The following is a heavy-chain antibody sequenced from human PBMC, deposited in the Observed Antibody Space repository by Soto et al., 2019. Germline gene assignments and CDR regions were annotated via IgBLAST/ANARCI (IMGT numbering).Heavy chain of an antibody. J-gene: IGHJ6*04. V-gene: IGHV3-21*01. Sequence: GWSLRLSCAASGFTFSSYSMNWVRQAPGKGLEWGSSISSSSSYIYYADSVKVRFTISRDNAKNSLYLQMNSLRAEDTAVYYCARDVGRDYGDYYYYGMDVWREGTTVTVSS. CDR1: GFTFSSYS. D-gene: IGHD4-17*01. CDR2: ISSSSSYI. CDR3: ARDVGRDYGDYYYYGMDV.